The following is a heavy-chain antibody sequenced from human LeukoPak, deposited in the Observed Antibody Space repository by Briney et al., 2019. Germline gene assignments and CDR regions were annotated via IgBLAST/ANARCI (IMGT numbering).Heavy chain of an antibody. CDR1: GYTFTSYG. CDR3: ATGIAAATDAFDI. D-gene: IGHD6-13*01. Sequence: ASVKVSCKASGYTFTSYGISWVRQAPGQGLEWMGWISAYNGNTNYVQKLQGRVTMTTDTSTSTTYMELRSLRSEDTAVYYCATGIAAATDAFDIWGQGTMVTVSS. CDR2: ISAYNGNT. V-gene: IGHV1-18*01. J-gene: IGHJ3*02.